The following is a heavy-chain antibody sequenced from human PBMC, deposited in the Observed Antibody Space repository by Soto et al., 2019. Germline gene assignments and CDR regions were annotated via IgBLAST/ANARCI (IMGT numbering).Heavy chain of an antibody. CDR3: ARPGYFDYTYSTNEIYGMDV. J-gene: IGHJ6*02. Sequence: GESLKISCKGSGYSFTSYWISCVRQMPGKGLEWMGRIDPSASYTNYSPSFQGHVTISADKSISTAYLQWSSLKAPDTAMYYCARPGYFDYTYSTNEIYGMDVWGQGTKVTVSS. V-gene: IGHV5-10-1*01. CDR1: GYSFTSYW. D-gene: IGHD3-9*01. CDR2: IDPSASYT.